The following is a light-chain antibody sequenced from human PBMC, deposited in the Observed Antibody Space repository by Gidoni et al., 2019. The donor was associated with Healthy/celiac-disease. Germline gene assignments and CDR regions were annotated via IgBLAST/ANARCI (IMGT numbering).Light chain of an antibody. CDR1: QSLLHSNGYNY. V-gene: IGKV2-28*01. J-gene: IGKJ1*01. Sequence: DIVMTQSPLSLPVTPGEPASISCRSSQSLLHSNGYNYLDWYLQKPGQSPKLLIYLGSNRASGVPDRFSGSGSGTDFTLKISRVEAEDVGVYYCMQALQTPWTFXXXTKVEIK. CDR3: MQALQTPWT. CDR2: LGS.